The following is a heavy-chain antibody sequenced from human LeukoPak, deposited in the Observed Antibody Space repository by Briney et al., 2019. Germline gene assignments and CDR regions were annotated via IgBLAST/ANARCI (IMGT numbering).Heavy chain of an antibody. Sequence: ASVKVSCKASGYTFTCYYMHWVRQAPGQGLEWMGWINPNSGGTNYAQKFQGRVTMTRDTSISKAYMELSRLRADDTAVYDCARDRGYCSGGSCYSSFDYWGQGTLVTVSS. V-gene: IGHV1-2*02. CDR2: INPNSGGT. J-gene: IGHJ4*02. CDR3: ARDRGYCSGGSCYSSFDY. D-gene: IGHD2-15*01. CDR1: GYTFTCYY.